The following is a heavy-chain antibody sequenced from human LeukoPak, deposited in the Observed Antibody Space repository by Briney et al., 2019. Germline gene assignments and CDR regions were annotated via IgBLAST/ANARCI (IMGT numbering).Heavy chain of an antibody. CDR3: ARDVGGSWFLDY. D-gene: IGHD2-15*01. CDR1: GYTFTSYY. Sequence: GASVKVSCKASGYTFTSYYMHWVRQAPGQGLEWMGITNPSGGSTSYAQKFQGRVTMTRDMSTSTVYMELSSLRSEDTAVYYCARDVGGSWFLDYWGQGTLVTVSS. V-gene: IGHV1-46*01. CDR2: TNPSGGST. J-gene: IGHJ4*02.